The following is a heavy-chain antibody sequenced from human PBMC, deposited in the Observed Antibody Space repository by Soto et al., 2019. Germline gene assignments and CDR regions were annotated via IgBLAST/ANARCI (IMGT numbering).Heavy chain of an antibody. CDR2: IVPIFGTA. Sequence: SVKVSCKASGGTFSSYAISWVRQAPGQGLEWMGGIVPIFGTANYAQKFQGRVTITADKSTSTAYMELSSLRSEDTAVYYCARVLGREMATSTPFDYWGQGTLVTVYS. V-gene: IGHV1-69*06. CDR1: GGTFSSYA. J-gene: IGHJ4*02. CDR3: ARVLGREMATSTPFDY. D-gene: IGHD5-12*01.